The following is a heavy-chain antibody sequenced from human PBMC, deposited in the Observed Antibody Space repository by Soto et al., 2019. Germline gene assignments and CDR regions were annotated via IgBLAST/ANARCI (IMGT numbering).Heavy chain of an antibody. CDR3: ARDGHRVTTAFYYYMDV. CDR1: GFTFSSYW. CDR2: INSDGSST. J-gene: IGHJ6*03. Sequence: PGGSLRLSCAASGFTFSSYWMHWVRQAPGKGLVWVSRINSDGSSTSYADSVKGRFTISRDNAKNTLYLQMNSLRAEDTAVYYCARDGHRVTTAFYYYMDVWGKGTTVTVSS. D-gene: IGHD4-4*01. V-gene: IGHV3-74*01.